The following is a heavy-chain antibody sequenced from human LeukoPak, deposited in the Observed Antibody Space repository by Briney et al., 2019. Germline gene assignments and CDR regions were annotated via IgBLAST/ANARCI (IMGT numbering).Heavy chain of an antibody. V-gene: IGHV4-59*08. D-gene: IGHD6-13*01. Sequence: PSETLSLTCTVSGGSISSYSWGWIRQPPGKGLEWIGYIYYSGSTSYNPFLKSRVTMSVDTSKNQFSLKLSSVTAADTAVYYCARRFQDNSWSEYFDYWGQGTLVTVSS. CDR2: IYYSGST. J-gene: IGHJ4*02. CDR3: ARRFQDNSWSEYFDY. CDR1: GGSISSYS.